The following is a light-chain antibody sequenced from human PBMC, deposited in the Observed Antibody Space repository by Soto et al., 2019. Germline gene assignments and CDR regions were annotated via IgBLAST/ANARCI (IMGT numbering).Light chain of an antibody. J-gene: IGKJ5*01. CDR3: QQYGSSPLLT. CDR2: GAS. V-gene: IGKV3-20*01. CDR1: QSISSSY. Sequence: EIVLTQSPGTLSLSPGERATLSCRASQSISSSYLAWYQQKPGQAPRFIIYGASTRATGIPDRFSGSGSGTDFTLTVSRLEPEDFAVYYCQQYGSSPLLTFGQGTRLEIK.